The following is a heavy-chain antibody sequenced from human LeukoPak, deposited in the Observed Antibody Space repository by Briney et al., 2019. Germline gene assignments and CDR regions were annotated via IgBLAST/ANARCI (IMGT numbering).Heavy chain of an antibody. Sequence: PGGSLGLSCAASGFTFSSYDMDWVRQAPGKGLEWVAFIRFDGRNRYYGDSVKGRFTISRDNSKNTLYLQMNSLRIEDTAVYYCVGDFDFWGQGTLVTVSS. CDR1: GFTFSSYD. V-gene: IGHV3-30*02. CDR3: VGDFDF. CDR2: IRFDGRNR. J-gene: IGHJ4*02.